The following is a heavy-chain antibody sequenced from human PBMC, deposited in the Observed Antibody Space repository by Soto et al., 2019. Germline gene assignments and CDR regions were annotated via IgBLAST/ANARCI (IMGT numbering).Heavy chain of an antibody. V-gene: IGHV3-23*01. Sequence: RRLSCVASGFTFENYAMSWVRQAPGKGVEWVSAISGSGGTTYYSDSVKGRFTISRDNSKNTVYLQMNDLRVEDAAEYFCAKDSWAIFGVPAGEYYAMDVWGQGTTVTVSS. D-gene: IGHD3-3*01. CDR2: ISGSGGTT. CDR1: GFTFENYA. CDR3: AKDSWAIFGVPAGEYYAMDV. J-gene: IGHJ6*02.